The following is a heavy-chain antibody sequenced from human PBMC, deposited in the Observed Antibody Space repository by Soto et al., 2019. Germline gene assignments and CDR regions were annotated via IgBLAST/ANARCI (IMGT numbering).Heavy chain of an antibody. Sequence: SETLSLTCTVSGGSISSSSYYWGWIRQPPGKGLEWIGSIYYSGSTYYNPSLKSRVTISVDTSKNQFSLKLSSVTAADTAVYYCARREGILWFGELFGDAFEIWGQGTMVTV. CDR1: GGSISSSSYY. D-gene: IGHD3-10*01. CDR2: IYYSGST. CDR3: ARREGILWFGELFGDAFEI. J-gene: IGHJ3*02. V-gene: IGHV4-39*01.